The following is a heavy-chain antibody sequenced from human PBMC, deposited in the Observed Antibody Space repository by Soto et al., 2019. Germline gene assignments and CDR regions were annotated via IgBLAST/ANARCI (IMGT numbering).Heavy chain of an antibody. CDR1: GGSINSSNW. V-gene: IGHV4-4*02. CDR3: ARKGWRFGVVPRGGLAP. Sequence: SETLSLTGSVSGGSINSSNWGTRFRHTPWQGLLGMCEIDASGTTTYNQSLKTRVAISLDKSTNQFSLRLTSVPAADTALYYCARKGWRFGVVPRGGLAPWGQGSLVTVSS. CDR2: IDASGTT. D-gene: IGHD3-3*01. J-gene: IGHJ5*02.